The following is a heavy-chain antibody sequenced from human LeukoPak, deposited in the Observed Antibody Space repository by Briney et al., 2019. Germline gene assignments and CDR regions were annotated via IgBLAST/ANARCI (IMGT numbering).Heavy chain of an antibody. V-gene: IGHV3-30*03. CDR2: ISYDGSNK. D-gene: IGHD6-19*01. J-gene: IGHJ4*02. CDR3: ARVGSGWYPYDY. Sequence: GGSLRLSCAASGFTFSSYGMHWVRQAPGKGLEWVAVISYDGSNKYYADSVKGRFTISRGNSKNTLYLQMNSLRAEDTAVYYCARVGSGWYPYDYWGQGTLVTVSS. CDR1: GFTFSSYG.